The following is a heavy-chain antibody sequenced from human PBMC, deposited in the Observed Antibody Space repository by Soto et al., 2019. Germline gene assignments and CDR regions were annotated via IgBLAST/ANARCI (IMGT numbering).Heavy chain of an antibody. CDR1: GFTFSDFA. CDR3: AKMEGMDPWAYSFDY. CDR2: IYGGGNGP. J-gene: IGHJ4*02. D-gene: IGHD2-2*03. Sequence: EVQVLESGGGLVQPGGSLRLSCAATGFTFSDFAMSWVRQAPGKGLEWVSRIYGGGNGPHYADSVKGRVTISRDNSNNTWYLQMNSLRAEDTAVYYCAKMEGMDPWAYSFDYWGQGTLVTVSS. V-gene: IGHV3-23*01.